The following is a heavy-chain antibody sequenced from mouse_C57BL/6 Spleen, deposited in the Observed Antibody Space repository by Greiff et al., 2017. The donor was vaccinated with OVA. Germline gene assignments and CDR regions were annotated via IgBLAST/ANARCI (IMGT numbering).Heavy chain of an antibody. CDR3: ARKDSYYYGSSPFAY. V-gene: IGHV1-61*01. CDR1: GYTFTSYW. J-gene: IGHJ3*01. Sequence: QVQLQQPGAELVRPGSSVKLSCKASGYTFTSYWMDWVKQRPGQGLEWIGNIYPSDSETHYNQKFKDKATLTVDKSSSTAYMQLSSLTSEDSAVYYCARKDSYYYGSSPFAYWGQGTLVTVSA. CDR2: IYPSDSET. D-gene: IGHD1-1*01.